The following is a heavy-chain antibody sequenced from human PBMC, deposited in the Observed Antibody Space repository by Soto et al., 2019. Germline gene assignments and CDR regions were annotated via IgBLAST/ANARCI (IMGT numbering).Heavy chain of an antibody. D-gene: IGHD6-25*01. J-gene: IGHJ4*02. V-gene: IGHV2-5*02. Sequence: QITLKESGPPLVKPTETLTLTCTFFGFSLSTSGVGVGWIRQPPGRALEWLAFIYWDDDKRYSPPLKSRLTITKDASRNQVVLTMTDMDPVDTATYYCANRATLSSDWGTGYLDYWGQGALVTVSS. CDR1: GFSLSTSGVG. CDR2: IYWDDDK. CDR3: ANRATLSSDWGTGYLDY.